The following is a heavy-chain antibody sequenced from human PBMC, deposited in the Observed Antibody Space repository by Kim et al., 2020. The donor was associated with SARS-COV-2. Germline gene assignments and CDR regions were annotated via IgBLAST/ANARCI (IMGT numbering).Heavy chain of an antibody. CDR2: IRQDGIEK. V-gene: IGHV3-7*02. CDR1: GFSFSDYE. CDR3: MRSYPRNCASTTCPSPADS. D-gene: IGHD2-21*01. Sequence: GGSLRLSCATSGFSFSDYEMTWVRQAPGKRLEWVANIRQDGIEKYHADSVKGRFTISRDNAENSLYLQMNALRAEDTAVYFCMRSYPRNCASTTCPSPADSWGQGTPVTVSS. J-gene: IGHJ4*02.